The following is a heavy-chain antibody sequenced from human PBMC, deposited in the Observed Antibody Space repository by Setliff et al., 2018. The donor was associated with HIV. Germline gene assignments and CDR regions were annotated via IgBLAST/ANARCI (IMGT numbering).Heavy chain of an antibody. CDR3: ARQPGRAAMGRENYYYYYMDV. CDR1: GYSFTNYW. CDR2: IFPGDSDT. D-gene: IGHD2-2*01. J-gene: IGHJ6*03. V-gene: IGHV5-51*01. Sequence: GESLKISCTGSGYSFTNYWIGWVRQMPGKGLEWMGIIFPGDSDTRYSTYFQGQVTISADTSISTAYLQWRSLKASDTAMYYCARQPGRAAMGRENYYYYYMDVWGKGTTVTVSS.